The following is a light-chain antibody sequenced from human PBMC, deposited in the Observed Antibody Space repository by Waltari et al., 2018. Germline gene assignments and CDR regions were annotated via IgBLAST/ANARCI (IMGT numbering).Light chain of an antibody. CDR3: HSRDSSGDVV. CDR2: GKN. J-gene: IGLJ2*01. V-gene: IGLV3-19*01. CDR1: SLRTYY. Sequence: SSELTQDPAVSVALGQTVRITCQGDSLRTYYVSWFHQKPGQAPALGIYGKNNRPAGIPERFSASSSGSTASLTIIGAQAEEEADYYCHSRDSSGDVVIGGGTKLTVV.